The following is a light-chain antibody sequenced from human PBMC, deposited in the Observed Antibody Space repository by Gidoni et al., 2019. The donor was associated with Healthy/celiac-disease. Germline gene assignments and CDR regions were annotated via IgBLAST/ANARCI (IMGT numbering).Light chain of an antibody. CDR3: AAWDDSLNGNYV. V-gene: IGLV1-44*01. CDR2: SNN. CDR1: SSNIGSNT. J-gene: IGLJ1*01. Sequence: ISCSGSSSNIGSNTVNWYQQLPGTAPKLLIYSNNQRPSGVPDRFSGSKSGTSASLAISGLQSEDEADYYCAAWDDSLNGNYVFGTGTKVTVL.